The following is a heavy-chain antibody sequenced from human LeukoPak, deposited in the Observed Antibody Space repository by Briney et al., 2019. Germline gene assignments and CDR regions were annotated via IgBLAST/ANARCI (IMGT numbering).Heavy chain of an antibody. V-gene: IGHV3-30*19. CDR1: GFTFSSYG. CDR2: ISYDGSNK. J-gene: IGHJ4*02. D-gene: IGHD1-26*01. Sequence: GGSLRLSCAASGFTFSSYGMHWVRQAPGKGLEWVAVISYDGSNKYYADSVKGRFTISRDNSKSTLYLQMNSLRAEDTAVYYCARDPWELNWCLDYWGQGTLVTVSS. CDR3: ARDPWELNWCLDY.